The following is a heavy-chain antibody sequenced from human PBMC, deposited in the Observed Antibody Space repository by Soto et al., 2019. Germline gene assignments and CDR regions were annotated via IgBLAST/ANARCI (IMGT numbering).Heavy chain of an antibody. CDR2: ISAYNGNT. CDR3: ARVPVREMATISPSDY. CDR1: GYTFTSYG. D-gene: IGHD5-12*01. J-gene: IGHJ4*02. Sequence: QVQLVQSGAEVKKPGASVKVSCKASGYTFTSYGISWVRQAPGQGLEWMGWISAYNGNTNYAQKLQGRVTMTTDPSTSTAYMELRSVRSDDTAVYYCARVPVREMATISPSDYWGQGTLVTVSS. V-gene: IGHV1-18*01.